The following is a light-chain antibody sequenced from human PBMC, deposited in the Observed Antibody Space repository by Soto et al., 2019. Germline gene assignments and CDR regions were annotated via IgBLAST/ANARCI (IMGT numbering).Light chain of an antibody. CDR2: DDS. Sequence: SYELTQPPSVSVAPGQTARVTCGGSNIGSKSAHWYQQKAGQAPVVVVYDDSDRPSGIPERFSGSKSGNTATLTISRVEAGDEADYYCQVCDTSSVHPVVFGGGTKLTVL. V-gene: IGLV3-21*02. J-gene: IGLJ2*01. CDR1: NIGSKS. CDR3: QVCDTSSVHPVV.